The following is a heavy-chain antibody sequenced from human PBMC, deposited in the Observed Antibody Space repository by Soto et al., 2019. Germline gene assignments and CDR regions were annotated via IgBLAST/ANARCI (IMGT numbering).Heavy chain of an antibody. CDR2: TYYRSKWYN. CDR1: GDSVSSNSAA. D-gene: IGHD3-22*01. J-gene: IGHJ4*02. CDR3: AGRASRYYYDSSGYFDY. Sequence: SQTLSLTCAISGDSVSSNSAAWNWIRQSPSRGLEWLGRTYYRSKWYNDYAVSMKSRITINPDTSKNQFSLKLSSVTAADTAVYYCAGRASRYYYDSSGYFDYWGQGTLVTVSS. V-gene: IGHV6-1*01.